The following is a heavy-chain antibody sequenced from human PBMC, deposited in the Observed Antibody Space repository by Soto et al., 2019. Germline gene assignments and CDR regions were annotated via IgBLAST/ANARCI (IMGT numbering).Heavy chain of an antibody. Sequence: SETLSLTCAVSGGSISSGGYSWSWIRQPPGKVLEWIGYIYHSGSTYYNPSLKSRVTISVDRSKNQFSLQLSSVTAADTAVYYCARTYYYDSSGYYFFDYWGQGTLVTVSS. CDR2: IYHSGST. V-gene: IGHV4-30-2*01. CDR1: GGSISSGGYS. J-gene: IGHJ4*02. D-gene: IGHD3-22*01. CDR3: ARTYYYDSSGYYFFDY.